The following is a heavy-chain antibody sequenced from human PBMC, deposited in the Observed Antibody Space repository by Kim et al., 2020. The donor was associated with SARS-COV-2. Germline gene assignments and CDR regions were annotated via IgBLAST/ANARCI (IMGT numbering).Heavy chain of an antibody. V-gene: IGHV3-30*04. CDR2: ISYDGSNK. CDR3: ARDRKGWELTFYYYGMDV. CDR1: GFTFSSYA. J-gene: IGHJ6*02. Sequence: GGSLRLSCAASGFTFSSYAMHWVRQAPGKGLEWVAVISYDGSNKYYADSVKGRFTISRDNSKNTLYLQMNSLRAEDTAVYYCARDRKGWELTFYYYGMDVWGQGTTVTVSS. D-gene: IGHD1-26*01.